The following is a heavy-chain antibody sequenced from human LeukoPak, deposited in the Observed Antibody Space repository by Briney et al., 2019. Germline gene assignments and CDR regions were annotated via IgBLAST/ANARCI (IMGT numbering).Heavy chain of an antibody. D-gene: IGHD5-18*01. Sequence: SETLSLTCAVYGGSFSGYYWSWIRQPPGKGLEWIGEINHSGSTNYNPSLKSRVTISVDTSKNQFSLKLSSVTAADTAVYYCAREIYSYGYVGPLNPFDYWGQGTLVTVSS. CDR3: AREIYSYGYVGPLNPFDY. V-gene: IGHV4-34*01. J-gene: IGHJ4*02. CDR1: GGSFSGYY. CDR2: INHSGST.